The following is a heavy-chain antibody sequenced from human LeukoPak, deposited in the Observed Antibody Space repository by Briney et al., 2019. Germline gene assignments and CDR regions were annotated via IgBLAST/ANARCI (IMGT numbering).Heavy chain of an antibody. V-gene: IGHV3-15*01. CDR1: GFTFSNAW. J-gene: IGHJ4*02. Sequence: PGGSLRLSCAASGFTFSNAWMNWVRQAPGKGLEWVGRIKSKTAGGTTDYAAPVKGRFIISRDDSKNTLYLQMNSLKTEDTAVYYCTRSSTVTSPPGYWGQGTLVTVSS. D-gene: IGHD4-17*01. CDR2: IKSKTAGGTT. CDR3: TRSSTVTSPPGY.